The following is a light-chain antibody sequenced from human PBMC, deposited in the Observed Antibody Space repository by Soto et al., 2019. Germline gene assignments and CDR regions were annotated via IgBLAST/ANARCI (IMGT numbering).Light chain of an antibody. Sequence: QSVLTQPASVSGSPGQSITISCNGTSSDVGDYNDVSWYQHRPGKAPKLMIYAVTNRPSGVSNRFSGSKSGNTASLTISGLEAEDEADYYCSSYTTSSTSGGVFGGGTKLTVL. CDR2: AVT. J-gene: IGLJ2*01. CDR1: SSDVGDYND. CDR3: SSYTTSSTSGGV. V-gene: IGLV2-14*03.